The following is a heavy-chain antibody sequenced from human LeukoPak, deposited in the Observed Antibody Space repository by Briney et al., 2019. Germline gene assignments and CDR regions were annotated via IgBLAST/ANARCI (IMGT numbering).Heavy chain of an antibody. Sequence: SETLSLTCTVSGGSISSYYWSWIRQPPGEGLEWIGYIYYSGSTNYNPSLKSRVTISVDTSKNQFSLKLSSVTAADTAVYYCAGGIACSGGSCYSGWFDPWGQGTLVTVSS. CDR1: GGSISSYY. CDR3: AGGIACSGGSCYSGWFDP. CDR2: IYYSGST. D-gene: IGHD2-15*01. V-gene: IGHV4-59*08. J-gene: IGHJ5*02.